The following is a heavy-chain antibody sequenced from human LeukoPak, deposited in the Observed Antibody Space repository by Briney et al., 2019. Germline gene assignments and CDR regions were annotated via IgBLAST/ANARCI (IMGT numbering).Heavy chain of an antibody. CDR3: ARDRGGSGWYFIGRSDNWFDP. CDR2: ISAYNGNT. D-gene: IGHD6-19*01. Sequence: ASVKVSCKAPGYTFTSYGISWVGQAPGQGLEGMGWISAYNGNTNYAQKLQGRVTMTTDTSTSTAYMELRSLRSDDTAVYYCARDRGGSGWYFIGRSDNWFDPWGQGTLVTVSS. V-gene: IGHV1-18*01. J-gene: IGHJ5*02. CDR1: GYTFTSYG.